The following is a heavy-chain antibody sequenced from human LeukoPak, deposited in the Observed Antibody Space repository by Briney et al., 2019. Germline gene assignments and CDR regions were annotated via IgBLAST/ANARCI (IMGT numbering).Heavy chain of an antibody. J-gene: IGHJ4*02. CDR3: ARESGSGSNRYYFDY. CDR1: GGTFSSYA. Sequence: GASVKVSCKASGGTFSSYAISWVRQAPGQGLEWMGGIIPIFGTANYAQKFQGRVTITTDESTSTAYMELSSLRSEDTAVYYCARESGSGSNRYYFDYWGQGTLVTVSS. D-gene: IGHD1-26*01. CDR2: IIPIFGTA. V-gene: IGHV1-69*05.